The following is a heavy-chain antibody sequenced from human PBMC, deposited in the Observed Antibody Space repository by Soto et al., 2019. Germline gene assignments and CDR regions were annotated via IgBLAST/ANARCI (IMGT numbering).Heavy chain of an antibody. V-gene: IGHV1-69*01. J-gene: IGHJ4*02. CDR2: IIPMFGTA. CDR1: GDTFSSYA. Sequence: QVQLVQSGAEVKQPGSSVKVSCKASGDTFSSYAINWVRQAPGQGLEWMGGIIPMFGTANYAQKFKGIVTITAGESTSKVYMELRSLRSEDTSVYYCARVGPAHYYDSSGYYSPLDYWGQGTLVTVSS. CDR3: ARVGPAHYYDSSGYYSPLDY. D-gene: IGHD3-22*01.